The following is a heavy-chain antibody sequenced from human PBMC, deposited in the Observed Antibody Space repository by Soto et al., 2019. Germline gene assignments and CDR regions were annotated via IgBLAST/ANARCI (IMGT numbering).Heavy chain of an antibody. Sequence: GGSLRLSCAASGFTFSSYSMNWVRQAPGKGLEWVSSISSSSSYIYYADSVKGRFTISRDNAKNSLYLQMNSLRAEDTAVYYCARAVRRPQANWFDPWGQGTLVTVSS. CDR1: GFTFSSYS. CDR2: ISSSSSYI. V-gene: IGHV3-21*01. CDR3: ARAVRRPQANWFDP. D-gene: IGHD4-17*01. J-gene: IGHJ5*02.